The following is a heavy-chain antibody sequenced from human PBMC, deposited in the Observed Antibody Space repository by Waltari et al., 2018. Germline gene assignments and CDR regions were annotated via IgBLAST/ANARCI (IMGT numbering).Heavy chain of an antibody. D-gene: IGHD4-17*01. J-gene: IGHJ5*02. CDR1: GASISSSNYY. CDR2: MFNGGST. CDR3: ARHGYSGGWFDP. Sequence: QLQLQESGPGLVKPSETLSLTCSVSGASISSSNYYWGWIRQPPGKGLGWIGSMFNGGSTYYNPSLKIRVTISVDTSKNQFSLRLNSVTAADTAIYYCARHGYSGGWFDPWGQGTLVTVSS. V-gene: IGHV4-39*01.